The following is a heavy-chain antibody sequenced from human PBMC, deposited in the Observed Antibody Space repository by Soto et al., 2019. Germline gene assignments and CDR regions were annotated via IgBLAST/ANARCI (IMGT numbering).Heavy chain of an antibody. Sequence: SETLSLTCTVSGGSISSSIYYWGWIRQPPGKGLEWIGSIYYSGSTYYNPSLKSRVTISVDTSKNQFSLKLSSVTAADTAVYYCARLVIFGEPLGSWFDPWGQGTLVTVSS. D-gene: IGHD3-10*02. CDR1: GGSISSSIYY. V-gene: IGHV4-39*01. CDR2: IYYSGST. CDR3: ARLVIFGEPLGSWFDP. J-gene: IGHJ5*02.